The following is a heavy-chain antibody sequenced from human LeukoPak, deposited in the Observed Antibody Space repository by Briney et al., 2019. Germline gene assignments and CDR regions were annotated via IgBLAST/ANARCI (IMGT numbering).Heavy chain of an antibody. D-gene: IGHD3-22*01. Sequence: GGSLRLSCAASGFTFSTYAMSWVRQTPGKGLEWVSSITSRDGTTYYADSVKGRSTISRDNSENTLFLQMNSLRAEDTAVYYCARDRPNYYDSSGHYYRRDGDYWGQGTLVTVSS. V-gene: IGHV3-23*01. CDR3: ARDRPNYYDSSGHYYRRDGDY. CDR1: GFTFSTYA. J-gene: IGHJ4*02. CDR2: ITSRDGTT.